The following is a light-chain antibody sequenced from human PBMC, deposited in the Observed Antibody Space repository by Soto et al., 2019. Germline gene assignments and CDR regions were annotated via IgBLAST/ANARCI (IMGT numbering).Light chain of an antibody. CDR2: DAS. Sequence: EIVLTQSPATLSLSPGERATLSCRASQSVSSYLAWYQQRPGQTPRLLIYDASNRATGVSARFSGSGSVTDFTLAVSSLEREDFAVYYCLQRSSSLRGTLGGGNKVEIK. CDR1: QSVSSY. J-gene: IGKJ4*01. V-gene: IGKV3-11*01. CDR3: LQRSSSLRGT.